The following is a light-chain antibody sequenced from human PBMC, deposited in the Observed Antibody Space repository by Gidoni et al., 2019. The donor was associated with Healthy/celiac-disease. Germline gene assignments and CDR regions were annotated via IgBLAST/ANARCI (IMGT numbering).Light chain of an antibody. CDR2: RDS. Sequence: SYELTHPPAVSVALGQTARITCGGNNIGSKNVHWYQQKPGQDPVLVIYRDSNRPSGIPERFSGSNSGNTATLTISRAQAGDEADYYCQVWDSSVVFGGGTKLTVL. V-gene: IGLV3-9*01. CDR1: NIGSKN. J-gene: IGLJ2*01. CDR3: QVWDSSVV.